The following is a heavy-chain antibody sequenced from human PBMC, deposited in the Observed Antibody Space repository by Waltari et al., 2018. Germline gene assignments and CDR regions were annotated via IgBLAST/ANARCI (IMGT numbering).Heavy chain of an antibody. V-gene: IGHV1-46*01. CDR3: ALDRGALWMDV. J-gene: IGHJ6*02. CDR1: EYTFTSSY. Sequence: QVQLVQSGAEVKKPGASVKISCKTSEYTFTSSYIHCVRQAPGQGLEWMGISNPSGGSTIYAQKFQGRVTMTRDTSTSTVYMELSSLRSEDTAVYYCALDRGALWMDVWGQGTTVTVSS. D-gene: IGHD2-21*01. CDR2: SNPSGGST.